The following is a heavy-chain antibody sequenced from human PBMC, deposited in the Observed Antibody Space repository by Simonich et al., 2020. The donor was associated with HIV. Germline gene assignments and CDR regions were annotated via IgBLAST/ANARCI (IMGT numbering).Heavy chain of an antibody. CDR2: ISSSSSYI. D-gene: IGHD2-2*01. CDR1: GFTISSYS. V-gene: IGHV3-21*01. J-gene: IGHJ4*02. CDR3: ARDGRKGSSTSCSDY. Sequence: EVQLVESGGGLVKPGGSLRLSCAASGFTISSYSMNWVRQAPGKRLVWVSSISSSSSYIYYADSVKCRFTISRDNAKNSLYLQMNSLRAEDTAVYYCARDGRKGSSTSCSDYWGQGTLVTVSS.